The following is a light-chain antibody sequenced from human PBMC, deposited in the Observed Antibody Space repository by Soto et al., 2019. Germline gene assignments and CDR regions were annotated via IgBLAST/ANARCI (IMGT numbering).Light chain of an antibody. CDR2: GTS. V-gene: IGKV3-15*01. CDR3: QQFDDWPT. Sequence: EIVITQSPATLSVYPGERATLSCRASQSVRGNLAWYQQKPGHSPRLLIYGTSNRATGIPDRISGSRSGTEFTLTISSLQSEDFGVYYCQQFDDWPTFGQGTKVDIK. J-gene: IGKJ1*01. CDR1: QSVRGN.